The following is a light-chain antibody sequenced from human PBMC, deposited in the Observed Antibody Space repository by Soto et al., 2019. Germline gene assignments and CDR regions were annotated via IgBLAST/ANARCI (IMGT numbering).Light chain of an antibody. V-gene: IGKV1-9*01. CDR1: QGISSY. Sequence: DIQLTQSPSFLSASVGDRVTITCRASQGISSYLAWYQQKPGKAPKLLIYAASTLQSGVPSRFSGSGSGTEFTLTISSLQPEDFATYYCQQLNSYPRRRFTFGPGTKVDIK. J-gene: IGKJ3*01. CDR2: AAS. CDR3: QQLNSYPRRRFT.